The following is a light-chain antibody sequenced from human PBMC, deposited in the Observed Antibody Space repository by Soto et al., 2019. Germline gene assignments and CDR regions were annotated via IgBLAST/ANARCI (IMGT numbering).Light chain of an antibody. V-gene: IGLV2-23*01. CDR1: GSALVNYNL. Sequence: QSALTQPASVSGSPGQSITISCTGTGSALVNYNLVSWYQQPPGQAPRLVIYESTKRPSGLSDRFSGSKSGNTASLTISGLQAEDEADDYYCSCVSGSPFDVLFGGGTKLTVL. J-gene: IGLJ3*02. CDR2: EST. CDR3: CSCVSGSPFDVL.